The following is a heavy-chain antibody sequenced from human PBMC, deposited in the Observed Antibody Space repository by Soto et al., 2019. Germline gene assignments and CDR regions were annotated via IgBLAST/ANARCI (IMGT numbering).Heavy chain of an antibody. CDR3: ARGHDSTSLAFDY. CDR1: GDSVSSNSAT. Sequence: TLSLTCAISGDSVSSNSATWHWIRQSPSRGLEWLGRTYYRSKWFYDYAVSVKSRITITPDTSKNQFSLQLDSVTPEDTAVYYCARGHDSTSLAFDYWGQGTLVTVSS. CDR2: TYYRSKWFY. D-gene: IGHD6-6*01. V-gene: IGHV6-1*01. J-gene: IGHJ4*02.